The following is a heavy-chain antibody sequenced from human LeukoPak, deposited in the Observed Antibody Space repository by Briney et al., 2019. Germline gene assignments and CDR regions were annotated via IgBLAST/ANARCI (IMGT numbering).Heavy chain of an antibody. Sequence: GGSLRLSCAASGFTFSSYAMSWVRQAPGKGLEWVSAISGSGGSTYYADSVKGRFTISRDNSKNMLYLQMNSLRAEDTAVYYCAKDTFIMITFGGVIVEPRDDYWGQGTLVTVSS. J-gene: IGHJ4*02. CDR2: ISGSGGST. V-gene: IGHV3-23*01. CDR1: GFTFSSYA. CDR3: AKDTFIMITFGGVIVEPRDDY. D-gene: IGHD3-16*02.